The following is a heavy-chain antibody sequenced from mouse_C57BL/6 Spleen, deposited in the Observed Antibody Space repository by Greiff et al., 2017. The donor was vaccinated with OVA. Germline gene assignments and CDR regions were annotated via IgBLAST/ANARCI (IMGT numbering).Heavy chain of an antibody. D-gene: IGHD1-1*01. Sequence: VQLQESGAELVRPGASVTLSCKASGYTFTDYEMHWVKQTPVHGLEWIGAIDPETGGTDYNQKFKGKAILTADKSSSTAYMELRSLTSEDSAVYYCTGTGTLYYYFDYWGQGTTLTVSS. CDR2: IDPETGGT. CDR3: TGTGTLYYYFDY. J-gene: IGHJ2*01. V-gene: IGHV1-15*01. CDR1: GYTFTDYE.